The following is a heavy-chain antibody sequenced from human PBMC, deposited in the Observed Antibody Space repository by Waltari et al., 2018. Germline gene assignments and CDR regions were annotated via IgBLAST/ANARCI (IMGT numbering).Heavy chain of an antibody. CDR3: VREGSGFDP. D-gene: IGHD1-26*01. V-gene: IGHV3-48*03. CDR2: QSSGGGTI. CDR1: GFPFSNYN. J-gene: IGHJ5*02. Sequence: VQLVESGGGLVQPGGSLRLSCAASGFPFSNYNFNWVRQAPGKGLEWVSFQSSGGGTIFYPESVKGRFTISRDDAKSSLYLQMNSLRAEDTAVYYCVREGSGFDPWGQGTQVTVSS.